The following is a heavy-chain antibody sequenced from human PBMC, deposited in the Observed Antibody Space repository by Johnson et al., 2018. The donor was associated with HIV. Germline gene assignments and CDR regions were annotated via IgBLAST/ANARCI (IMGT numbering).Heavy chain of an antibody. D-gene: IGHD2-2*01. CDR1: GLTFSNAW. Sequence: VQLVESGGGVVRPGGSLRLSCVASGLTFSNAWMSWVRQAPGKGLEWVGRIKSKTDGGTTDYAAPVKGRLTISRDDSKNTLYLQMNSLKTEDTAVYYCTTDPPGMSSTSERDAFDIWGQGTMVTVSS. CDR3: TTDPPGMSSTSERDAFDI. J-gene: IGHJ3*02. V-gene: IGHV3-15*01. CDR2: IKSKTDGGTT.